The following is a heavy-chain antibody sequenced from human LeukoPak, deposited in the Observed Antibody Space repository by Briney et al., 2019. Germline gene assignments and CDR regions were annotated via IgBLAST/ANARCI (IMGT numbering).Heavy chain of an antibody. J-gene: IGHJ4*02. Sequence: GGSLRLSCAPSGFTFSSYVMHRVRQAPGKGLEWGAGIWYDGSNKYYADSVKGRFTISRDNSKNTLYLHMNSLRAEDTSVYYCARGIVVVSAADYYFDYWGQGTLVTVSS. CDR1: GFTFSSYV. V-gene: IGHV3-33*01. CDR2: IWYDGSNK. D-gene: IGHD2-21*01. CDR3: ARGIVVVSAADYYFDY.